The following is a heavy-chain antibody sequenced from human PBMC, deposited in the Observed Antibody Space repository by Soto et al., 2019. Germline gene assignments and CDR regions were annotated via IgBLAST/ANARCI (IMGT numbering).Heavy chain of an antibody. CDR2: IYYSGST. CDR1: GGSVSSGSYY. CDR3: ARRYGGNFDY. J-gene: IGHJ4*02. V-gene: IGHV4-61*01. D-gene: IGHD3-16*01. Sequence: SETLSLTSTVSGGSVSSGSYYWSWIRQPPGKGLEWIGYIYYSGSTNYNPSLKSRVTISVDTSKNQFSLKLSSVTAADTAVYYCARRYGGNFDYWGQGTLVTVSS.